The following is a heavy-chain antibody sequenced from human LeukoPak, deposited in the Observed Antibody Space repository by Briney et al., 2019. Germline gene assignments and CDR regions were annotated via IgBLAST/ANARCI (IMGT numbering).Heavy chain of an antibody. CDR2: ISSSGSTI. J-gene: IGHJ5*02. CDR3: ARGNYGSGFDP. Sequence: GGSPRLSCAASGFTFSSYEMNWVRQAPGKGLEWVSYISSSGSTIYYADSVKGRFTISRDNAKNSLYLQMNSLRAEDTAVYYCARGNYGSGFDPWGQGTLVTVSS. D-gene: IGHD3-10*01. CDR1: GFTFSSYE. V-gene: IGHV3-48*03.